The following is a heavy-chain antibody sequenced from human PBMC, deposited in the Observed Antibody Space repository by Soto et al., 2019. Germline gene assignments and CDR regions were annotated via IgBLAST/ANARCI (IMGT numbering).Heavy chain of an antibody. CDR2: IYYSGST. CDR1: GGSISSGGYY. J-gene: IGHJ4*02. Sequence: PSETLSLTCTVSGGSISSGGYYWSWIRQDPGKGLEWIGYIYYSGSTYYNPSLKSRVTISVDTSKNQFSLKLSSVTAADTAVYYCARETLGYCSGGSCGPFDYWGQGTLVTVSS. D-gene: IGHD2-15*01. V-gene: IGHV4-31*03. CDR3: ARETLGYCSGGSCGPFDY.